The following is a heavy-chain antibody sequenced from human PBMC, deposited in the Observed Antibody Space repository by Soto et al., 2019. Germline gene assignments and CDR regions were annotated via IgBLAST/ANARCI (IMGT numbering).Heavy chain of an antibody. J-gene: IGHJ4*02. V-gene: IGHV3-30*18. CDR3: ANDRRYFDWLFDY. CDR1: GFTFSSYG. CDR2: ISYDGSNK. D-gene: IGHD3-9*01. Sequence: QVQLVESGGGVVQPGRSLRLSCAASGFTFSSYGMHWVRQAPGKGLEWVAVISYDGSNKYYADSVKGRFTISRDNSKNTLYLQMNSLRAEDTAVYYCANDRRYFDWLFDYWGQGTLVTVSS.